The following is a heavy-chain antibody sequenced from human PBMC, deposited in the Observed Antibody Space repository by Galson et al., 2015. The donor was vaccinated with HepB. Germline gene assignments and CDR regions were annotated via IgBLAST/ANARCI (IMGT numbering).Heavy chain of an antibody. CDR1: GFTFNRYA. V-gene: IGHV3-30-3*01. Sequence: SLRLSCAASGFTFNRYAMHWVRQAPGKGLEWVAVISYDETNKHYADSVKGRFTISRDTYKNTLYLEMNGLKVEDTAIYYCARDAAGATRHLENWGQGTLVIVST. D-gene: IGHD1-26*01. J-gene: IGHJ4*02. CDR2: ISYDETNK. CDR3: ARDAAGATRHLEN.